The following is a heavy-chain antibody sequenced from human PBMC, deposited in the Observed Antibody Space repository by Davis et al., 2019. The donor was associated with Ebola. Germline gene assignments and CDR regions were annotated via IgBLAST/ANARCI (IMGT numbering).Heavy chain of an antibody. CDR3: ATLGYCSSTSCYWDDAFDI. V-gene: IGHV3-21*01. Sequence: GESLKISCAASGFTFSSYSMNWVRQAPGKGLEWVSSISSSSSYIYYADSVKGRFTISRDNAKNSLYLQMNSLRAEDTAVYYCATLGYCSSTSCYWDDAFDIWGQGTMVTVSS. J-gene: IGHJ3*02. CDR1: GFTFSSYS. CDR2: ISSSSSYI. D-gene: IGHD2-2*01.